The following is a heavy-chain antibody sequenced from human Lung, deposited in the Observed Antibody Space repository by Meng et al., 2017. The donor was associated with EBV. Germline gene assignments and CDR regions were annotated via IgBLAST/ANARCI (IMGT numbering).Heavy chain of an antibody. CDR2: IYWDDDK. Sequence: ITLKASWPTLVTPTQTPTRTVTLPGISLSTRGGGVRCIRQPPGKALAWLAIIYWDDDKRYSPSLKSRLTITKDTSKNQVVLTMTNMDPVDAATYYCAHIIAARPFDYWGQGTLVTVSS. V-gene: IGHV2-5*02. CDR3: AHIIAARPFDY. J-gene: IGHJ4*02. CDR1: GISLSTRGGG. D-gene: IGHD6-6*01.